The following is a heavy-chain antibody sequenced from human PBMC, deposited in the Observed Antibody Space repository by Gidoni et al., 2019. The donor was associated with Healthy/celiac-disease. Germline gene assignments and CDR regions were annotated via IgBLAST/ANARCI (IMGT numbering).Heavy chain of an antibody. CDR1: GFPFRSYA. J-gene: IGHJ4*02. Sequence: EVQLLESGGGLGQPGGSLRLSFAASGFPFRSYAMSWVRQAPGKGLEWVSAISGSGGSTYYADSVKGRFTISRDNSKNTLYLQMNSLRAEDTAVYYCAKDGVGEMDYWGQGTLVTVSS. V-gene: IGHV3-23*01. CDR2: ISGSGGST. CDR3: AKDGVGEMDY. D-gene: IGHD3-16*01.